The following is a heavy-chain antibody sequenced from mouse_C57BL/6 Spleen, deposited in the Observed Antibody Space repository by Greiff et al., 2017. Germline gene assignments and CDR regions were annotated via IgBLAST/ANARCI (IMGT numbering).Heavy chain of an antibody. CDR3: ARSQLGFYYFDY. V-gene: IGHV1-50*01. Sequence: QVQLQQPGAELVKPGASVKLSCKASGYTFTSYWMQWVKQRPGQGLEWIGEIDPSDSYTNYNQKFKGKATLTVDTSSSTAYMQLSSLTSEDSAVYYCARSQLGFYYFDYWGQGTTLTVSS. J-gene: IGHJ2*01. D-gene: IGHD4-1*02. CDR1: GYTFTSYW. CDR2: IDPSDSYT.